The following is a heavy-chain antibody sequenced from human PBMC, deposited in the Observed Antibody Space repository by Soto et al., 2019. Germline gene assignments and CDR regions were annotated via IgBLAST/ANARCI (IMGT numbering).Heavy chain of an antibody. D-gene: IGHD3-10*01. CDR2: ISYDGSDK. Sequence: GGSLRLSCAASGFTFNSYGMHWVRQAPGKGLEWVALISYDGSDKYYADSVKGRFTISRDNAKNSLYLQMNSLRAEDTAVYYCARDGITMVRGVIIGYYYGMDVWGQGTTVTVSS. J-gene: IGHJ6*02. V-gene: IGHV3-30*03. CDR3: ARDGITMVRGVIIGYYYGMDV. CDR1: GFTFNSYG.